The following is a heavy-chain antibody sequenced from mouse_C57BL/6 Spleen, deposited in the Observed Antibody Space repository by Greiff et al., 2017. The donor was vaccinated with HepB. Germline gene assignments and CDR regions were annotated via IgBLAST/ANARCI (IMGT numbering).Heavy chain of an antibody. Sequence: VKLMESGAELVKPGASVKISCKASGYAFSSYWMNWVKQRPGKGLEWIGQIYPGDGDTNYNGKFKGKATLTADKSSSTAYMQLSSLTSEDSAVYFCARNGRAWFAYWGQGTLVTVSA. V-gene: IGHV1-80*01. CDR1: GYAFSSYW. CDR2: IYPGDGDT. J-gene: IGHJ3*01. CDR3: ARNGRAWFAY. D-gene: IGHD1-1*01.